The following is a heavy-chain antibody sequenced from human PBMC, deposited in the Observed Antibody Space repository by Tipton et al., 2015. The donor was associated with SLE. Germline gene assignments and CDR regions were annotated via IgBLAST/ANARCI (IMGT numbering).Heavy chain of an antibody. CDR3: ARGWGRSPIDY. CDR1: GGSISSYY. J-gene: IGHJ4*02. V-gene: IGHV4-4*09. D-gene: IGHD3-16*01. CDR2: IYTSGST. Sequence: TLSLTCTVSGGSISSYYWSWIRQPPGKGLEWIGYIYTSGSTNYNPSLKSRVTISVDTSKNQFSLKLSSVTAADTAVYYCARGWGRSPIDYWGQGTLVTVSS.